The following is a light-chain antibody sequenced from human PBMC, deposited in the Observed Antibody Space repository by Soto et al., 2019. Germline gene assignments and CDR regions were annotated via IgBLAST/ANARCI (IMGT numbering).Light chain of an antibody. Sequence: IRMTQSPSTLSASVGDRVSITCRASQTIFSWLAWYQQKPGKAPKLVIYKASSLESGVPSRYSGSGSGTEFTLTISGLQPDDFATYYCQQYNSYPYSFGQGTKLEI. CDR2: KAS. J-gene: IGKJ2*03. CDR3: QQYNSYPYS. CDR1: QTIFSW. V-gene: IGKV1-5*03.